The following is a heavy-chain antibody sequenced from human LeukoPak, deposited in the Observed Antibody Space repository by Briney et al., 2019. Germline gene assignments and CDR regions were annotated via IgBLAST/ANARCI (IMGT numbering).Heavy chain of an antibody. CDR1: GFTFSSYW. V-gene: IGHV3-7*01. CDR2: INHNGNVN. CDR3: AREDGYCSGGNCYSYFDS. Sequence: GGSLRLSCAASGFTFSSYWMNWARQAPGKGLEWVASINHNGNVNYYVDSVKGRFTITRDNTRSSLFLQMYSLRAEDTAVYFCAREDGYCSGGNCYSYFDSWGQGTLVTVSS. J-gene: IGHJ4*02. D-gene: IGHD2-15*01.